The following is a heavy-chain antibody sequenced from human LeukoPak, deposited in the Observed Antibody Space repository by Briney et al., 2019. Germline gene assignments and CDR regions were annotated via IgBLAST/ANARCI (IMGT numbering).Heavy chain of an antibody. V-gene: IGHV4-31*03. CDR2: IYYSGST. Sequence: SETLSLTCTVSGGSISSGGYFWSWIRQHPGKGLEWIGYIYYSGSTYYNPSLKSRVTISVDTSKNQFSLKLSSVTAADTAVYYCAREPSSGYYYYMDVWGKGTTVTVSS. CDR1: GGSISSGGYF. J-gene: IGHJ6*03. CDR3: AREPSSGYYYYMDV.